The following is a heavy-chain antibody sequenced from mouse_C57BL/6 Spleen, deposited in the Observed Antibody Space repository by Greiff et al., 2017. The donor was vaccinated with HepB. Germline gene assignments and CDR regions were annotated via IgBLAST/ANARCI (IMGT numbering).Heavy chain of an antibody. CDR1: GYAFSSSW. Sequence: QVQLQQSGPELVKPGASVKISCKASGYAFSSSWMNWVKQRPGKGLEWIGRIYPGDGDTNYNGKFKGKATLTADKSSSTAYMQLSSLTSEDSAVYFCAREGRHGTSVWGTGTTVTVSS. CDR3: AREGRHGTSV. D-gene: IGHD4-1*01. V-gene: IGHV1-82*01. CDR2: IYPGDGDT. J-gene: IGHJ1*03.